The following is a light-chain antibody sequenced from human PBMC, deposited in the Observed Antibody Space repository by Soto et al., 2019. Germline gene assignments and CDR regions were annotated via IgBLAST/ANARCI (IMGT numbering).Light chain of an antibody. CDR2: ASS. J-gene: IGKJ1*01. CDR3: QQSYSTPTT. Sequence: DIQLTQSPSSLSASVGDRVTITFRASQSISTYLHWYQQKPGKAPKLLIYASSSLQSGVPSRFSGSGSGTDFTLTISSLQPEDFATYSCQQSYSTPTTFGQGTKVDIK. V-gene: IGKV1-39*01. CDR1: QSISTY.